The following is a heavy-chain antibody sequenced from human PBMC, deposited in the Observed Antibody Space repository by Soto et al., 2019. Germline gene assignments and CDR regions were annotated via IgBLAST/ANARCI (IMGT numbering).Heavy chain of an antibody. D-gene: IGHD1-26*01. CDR2: ISGYNGNT. CDR3: ARVLVGGTIPDY. CDR1: GYTFSNYG. V-gene: IGHV1-18*01. J-gene: IGHJ4*02. Sequence: QVQLVQSGPEVKKPGASVKVSCKTSGYTFSNYGFSCVRQAPGQGLEWMGWISGYNGNTNYAQKFQGRVTMTTDTSTTTVYMALRSLRSGDTAVYYCARVLVGGTIPDYWGQGTLVTVSS.